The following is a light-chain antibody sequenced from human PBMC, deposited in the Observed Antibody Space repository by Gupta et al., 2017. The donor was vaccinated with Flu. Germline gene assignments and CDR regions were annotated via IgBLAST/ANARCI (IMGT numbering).Light chain of an antibody. CDR3: QHYNDYLGT. CDR2: LTS. Sequence: GDRVTITCRASQNIRSWLAWYQQKPGEAPKLLIYLTSRLETGVPSRFSDTGSGTEFTLTISSLQPDDSATYYCQHYNDYLGTFGQGTKVEI. J-gene: IGKJ1*01. V-gene: IGKV1-5*03. CDR1: QNIRSW.